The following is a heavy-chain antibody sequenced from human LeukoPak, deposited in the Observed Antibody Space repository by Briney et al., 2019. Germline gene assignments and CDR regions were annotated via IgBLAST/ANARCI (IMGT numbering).Heavy chain of an antibody. CDR1: GFTFSIYE. J-gene: IGHJ6*03. Sequence: GGSLRLSCVASGFTFSIYEMNWVRQAPGKGLEWLSHISTSGSSIHYADSVKGRFTISRDNAKNSLYLQMNSLRVEDTAVYYCARDATTELGTVYMDVWGKGTTVTISS. CDR2: ISTSGSSI. V-gene: IGHV3-48*03. CDR3: ARDATTELGTVYMDV. D-gene: IGHD4-17*01.